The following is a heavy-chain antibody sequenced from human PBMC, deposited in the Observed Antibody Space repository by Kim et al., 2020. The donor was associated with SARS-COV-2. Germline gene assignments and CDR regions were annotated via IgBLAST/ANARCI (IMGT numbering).Heavy chain of an antibody. CDR1: GGSFSGYY. CDR3: ARGPSITIFGVVTADAFDI. Sequence: SETLSLTCAVYGGSFSGYYWSWIRQPPGKGLEWIGEINHSGSTNYNPSLKSRVTISVDTSKNQFSLKLSSVTAADTAVYYCARGPSITIFGVVTADAFDIWGQGTMVTVSS. CDR2: INHSGST. J-gene: IGHJ3*02. D-gene: IGHD3-3*01. V-gene: IGHV4-34*01.